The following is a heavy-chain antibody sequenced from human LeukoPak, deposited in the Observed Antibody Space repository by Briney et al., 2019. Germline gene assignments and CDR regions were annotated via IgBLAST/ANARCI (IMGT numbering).Heavy chain of an antibody. D-gene: IGHD2-8*01. V-gene: IGHV1-18*01. CDR2: ISAYNGNT. CDR3: ARSLDIVLMVYAVDY. CDR1: GYTFTSYG. J-gene: IGHJ4*02. Sequence: ASVKVSXKASGYTFTSYGISWVRQAPGQGLEWMGWISAYNGNTNYAQKLQGRVTMTTDTSTSTAYMELRSLRSDDTAVYYCARSLDIVLMVYAVDYWGQGTLVTVSS.